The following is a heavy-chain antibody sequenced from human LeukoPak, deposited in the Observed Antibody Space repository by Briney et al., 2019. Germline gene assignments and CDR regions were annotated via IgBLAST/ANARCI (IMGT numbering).Heavy chain of an antibody. V-gene: IGHV3-21*01. D-gene: IGHD3-22*01. CDR3: ARAAINYYDSSGYYPYYFDY. CDR1: GFTFSSYS. Sequence: GGSLTLSCAASGFTFSSYSMNWVRQAPGKGLEWVSSISSSSSYIYYADSVKGRFTISRDNAKNSLYLQMNSLRAEDTAVYYCARAAINYYDSSGYYPYYFDYWGQGTLVTVSS. J-gene: IGHJ4*02. CDR2: ISSSSSYI.